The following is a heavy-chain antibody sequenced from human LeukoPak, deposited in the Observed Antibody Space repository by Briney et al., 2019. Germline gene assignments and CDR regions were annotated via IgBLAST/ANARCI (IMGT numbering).Heavy chain of an antibody. CDR1: GFTFDDYA. CDR2: ISWNSGSI. Sequence: GGSLRPSCAASGFTFDDYAMHWVRQAPGRGLEWVSGISWNSGSIGYADSVKGRFTISRDNAKNSLYLQMNSLRAEDMALYYCAKAKGSLLWFGELSLDYWGQGTLVTVSS. CDR3: AKAKGSLLWFGELSLDY. V-gene: IGHV3-9*03. J-gene: IGHJ4*02. D-gene: IGHD3-10*01.